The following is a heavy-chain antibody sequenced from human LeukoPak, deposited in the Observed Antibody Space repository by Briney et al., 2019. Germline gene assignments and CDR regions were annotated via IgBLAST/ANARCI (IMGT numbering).Heavy chain of an antibody. V-gene: IGHV3-21*01. J-gene: IGHJ4*02. D-gene: IGHD4-17*01. CDR3: ARVGLRGPFDY. CDR2: ISSSSGYI. CDR1: GFTFSSYS. Sequence: GGSLRLSCAASGFTFSSYSMNWVRQAPGKGLEWVSSISSSSGYIYYADSVKGRFTISRDNAKNSLYLQMNSLRAEDTAVYYCARVGLRGPFDYWGQGTLVTVSS.